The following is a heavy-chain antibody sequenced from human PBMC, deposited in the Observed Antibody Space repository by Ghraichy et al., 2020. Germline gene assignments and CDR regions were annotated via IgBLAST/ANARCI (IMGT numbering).Heavy chain of an antibody. Sequence: LSLTCAASGFTFSSFTMSWFRQAPGKGLEWVSCISSSSSDLYYADSVKGRFTISRDNAKNSLYLQMNSLSAEDTAVYFCASYIYWGQGILVTVSS. CDR1: GFTFSSFT. CDR2: ISSSSSDL. CDR3: ASYIY. V-gene: IGHV3-21*01. J-gene: IGHJ4*02.